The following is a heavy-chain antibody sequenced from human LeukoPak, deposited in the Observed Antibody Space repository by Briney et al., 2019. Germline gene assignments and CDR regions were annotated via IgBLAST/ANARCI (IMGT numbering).Heavy chain of an antibody. V-gene: IGHV1-69*13. CDR3: ARWTYGDLYYYYGMDV. CDR1: GGTFSSYA. D-gene: IGHD4-17*01. CDR2: IIPIFGTA. Sequence: SVKVSCKASGGTFSSYAISWVRQAPGQGLQGMGRIIPIFGTANYAQKFKGRVTITADESTSTAYMELSSLRSEDTAVYYCARWTYGDLYYYYGMDVWGQGTTVTVSS. J-gene: IGHJ6*02.